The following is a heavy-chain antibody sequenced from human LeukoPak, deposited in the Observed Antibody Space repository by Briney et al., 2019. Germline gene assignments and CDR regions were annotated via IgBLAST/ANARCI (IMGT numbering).Heavy chain of an antibody. J-gene: IGHJ6*02. V-gene: IGHV1-69*13. CDR2: IIPIFGTA. CDR3: ARAPYYDFWSGYSNDYYYYGMDV. Sequence: SVRVSCKASGGTFSSYAISWVRQAPGQGLEWMGGIIPIFGTANYAQKFQGRVTITADESTSTAYMELSSLRPEDTAVYYCARAPYYDFWSGYSNDYYYYGMDVWGQGTTVTVSS. CDR1: GGTFSSYA. D-gene: IGHD3-3*01.